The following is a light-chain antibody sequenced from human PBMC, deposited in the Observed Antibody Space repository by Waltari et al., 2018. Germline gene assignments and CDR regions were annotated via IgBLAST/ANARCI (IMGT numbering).Light chain of an antibody. Sequence: DIQMTQSPPSLSASVGDRVTITCWAGQSISVYLNWYQQRPGKAPKLLIYDASTLQSGVPSRFSGSGSGTDFTLIISSLQPEDFATYYCQQSYSTPATFGQGTRLEIK. CDR2: DAS. CDR1: QSISVY. CDR3: QQSYSTPAT. V-gene: IGKV1-39*01. J-gene: IGKJ5*01.